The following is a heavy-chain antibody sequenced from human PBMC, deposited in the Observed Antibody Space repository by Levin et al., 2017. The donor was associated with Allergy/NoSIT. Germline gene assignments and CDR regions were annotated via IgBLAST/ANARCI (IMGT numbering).Heavy chain of an antibody. D-gene: IGHD4-17*01. CDR3: ARNGPYYYGMDV. CDR1: GDSISNPGYH. J-gene: IGHJ6*02. V-gene: IGHV4-30-4*01. CDR2: YYNSGDT. Sequence: SETLSLTCSVSGDSISNPGYHWDWVRQSPETGLEWIGYYYNSGDTDYNPSLQGRVTISVDTSRNQFSLRLNSVTAADTAVYYCARNGPYYYGMDVWGQGTTVTVSS.